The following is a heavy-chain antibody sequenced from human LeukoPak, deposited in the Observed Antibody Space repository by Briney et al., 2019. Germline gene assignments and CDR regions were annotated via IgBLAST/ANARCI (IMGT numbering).Heavy chain of an antibody. J-gene: IGHJ4*02. Sequence: AGGSLRLSCAASGFTFSGHAMGWVGQAPGQRLEWVSGILGSGGDTYYADSVQGRFTISRDDSKNTIYLEMNSLRAEDTAVYYCAKRGRDQLLCYFDSWGQGTLVTVSS. D-gene: IGHD2-2*01. CDR1: GFTFSGHA. CDR3: AKRGRDQLLCYFDS. CDR2: ILGSGGDT. V-gene: IGHV3-23*01.